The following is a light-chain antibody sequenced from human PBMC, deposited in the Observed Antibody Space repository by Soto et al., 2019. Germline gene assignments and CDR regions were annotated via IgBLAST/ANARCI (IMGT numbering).Light chain of an antibody. CDR3: QSYDSSLSGYV. J-gene: IGLJ1*01. CDR1: SSNIGAGYD. Sequence: QSVLTQPPSVSGAPGQRVTISCTGSSSNIGAGYDVHWYHQFPGTAPKLLIYGNSNRPSGVPDRFSGSKSGTSASLAITGLQAEDEADYYCQSYDSSLSGYVFGTGTKVPS. CDR2: GNS. V-gene: IGLV1-40*01.